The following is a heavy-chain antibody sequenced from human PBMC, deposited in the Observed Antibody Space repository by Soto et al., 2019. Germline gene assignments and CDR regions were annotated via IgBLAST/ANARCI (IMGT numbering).Heavy chain of an antibody. D-gene: IGHD5-12*01. CDR2: TYSRSKWYN. CDR1: GDSVSSNTAS. J-gene: IGHJ5*02. V-gene: IGHV6-1*01. Sequence: SETLSLTCAISGDSVSSNTASWNWVRQSPSRGLEWLGRTYSRSKWYNDYAVSVKSRIIINPDTSKNQFSLQLNSVTPEDTAVYYCAKGDNLGPKTGYAFDPWGQGILVTVSS. CDR3: AKGDNLGPKTGYAFDP.